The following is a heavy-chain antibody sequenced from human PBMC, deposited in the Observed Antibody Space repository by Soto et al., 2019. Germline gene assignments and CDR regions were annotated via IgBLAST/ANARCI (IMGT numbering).Heavy chain of an antibody. CDR3: VRDRAADWYLDL. V-gene: IGHV1-3*04. Sequence: QVQVVQSGAEVKKPGASVRLSCKTSGYSFTSCAIHWVRQAPGQGFEWMGWINTDSVTTKNSQKFQGRVTITRDASASTAYMELSSLSSEDTTIYYCVRDRAADWYLDLWGRGTLVTVSS. J-gene: IGHJ2*01. CDR2: INTDSVTT. CDR1: GYSFTSCA. D-gene: IGHD6-25*01.